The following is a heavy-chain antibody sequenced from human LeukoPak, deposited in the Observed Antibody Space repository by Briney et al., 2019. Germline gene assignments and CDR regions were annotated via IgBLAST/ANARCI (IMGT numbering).Heavy chain of an antibody. CDR2: IYYSGST. V-gene: IGHV4-59*01. CDR3: ARVGIVVVPAAIPHFDY. J-gene: IGHJ4*02. D-gene: IGHD2-2*01. Sequence: PSETLSLTCTVSGGSISSYYWSWIRQPPGKGLEWIGYIYYSGSTNYNPSLKSRVTISVDTSKNQFSLKLSSVTAADTAMYYCARVGIVVVPAAIPHFDYWGQGTLVTVSS. CDR1: GGSISSYY.